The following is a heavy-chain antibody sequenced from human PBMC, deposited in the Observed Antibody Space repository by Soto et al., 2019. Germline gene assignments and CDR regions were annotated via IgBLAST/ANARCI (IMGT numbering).Heavy chain of an antibody. CDR3: ARHIAARPRDYYGMDV. D-gene: IGHD6-6*01. CDR2: LDPSDSYT. V-gene: IGHV5-10-1*01. CDR1: GYSFTSYS. Sequence: PGESLKISCKGSGYSFTSYSISWVRQMPGKGLEWMGRLDPSDSYTTYSPSFQRHVTISADTSISTAYLQWCSLNASDTAMYYCARHIAARPRDYYGMDVCVQGTTVTVSS. J-gene: IGHJ6*02.